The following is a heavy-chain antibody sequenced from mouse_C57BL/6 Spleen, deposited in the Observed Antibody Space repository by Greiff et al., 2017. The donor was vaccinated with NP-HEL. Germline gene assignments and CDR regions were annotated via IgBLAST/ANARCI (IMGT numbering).Heavy chain of an antibody. V-gene: IGHV14-2*01. CDR2: IDPEDGET. D-gene: IGHD2-1*01. Sequence: EVQLQQSGAELVKPGASVKLSCTASGFNIKDYYMHWVRQTTEQGLEWIGRIDPEDGETKYAPKFKGKATITADTSSNTAYLQLSSLTDEDTAVYYCARREGNYYFDYWGQGTTLTVSS. CDR1: GFNIKDYY. CDR3: ARREGNYYFDY. J-gene: IGHJ2*01.